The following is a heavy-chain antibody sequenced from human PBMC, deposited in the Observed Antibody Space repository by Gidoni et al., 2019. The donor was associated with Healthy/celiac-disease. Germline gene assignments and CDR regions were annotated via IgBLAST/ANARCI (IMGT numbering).Heavy chain of an antibody. CDR1: GGSFSGSY. Sequence: QVQLQQWGAGLLKPSETLSLTCAVYGGSFSGSYWRWIRQPPGKGLEWIGEINHSGSTNYNPSLKSRVTISVDTSKNQFSLKLSSVTAADTAVYYCARIEPNRYYDSSGYYYVDDYWGQGTLVTVSS. V-gene: IGHV4-34*01. D-gene: IGHD3-22*01. CDR3: ARIEPNRYYDSSGYYYVDDY. CDR2: INHSGST. J-gene: IGHJ4*02.